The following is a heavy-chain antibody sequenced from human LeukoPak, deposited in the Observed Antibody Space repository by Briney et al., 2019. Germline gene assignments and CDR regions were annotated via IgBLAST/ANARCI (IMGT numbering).Heavy chain of an antibody. V-gene: IGHV3-9*03. CDR1: GFTFDDYA. D-gene: IGHD6-19*01. J-gene: IGHJ4*02. Sequence: GGSLRLSCAASGFTFDDYAMHWVRHAPGKGLVWVSGISWNSGKIVYADSVKGRFTISRDNAKNSLYLQMNSLRGEDMALYYCANEISAVDAYYLDYWGQGTLVTVSS. CDR2: ISWNSGKI. CDR3: ANEISAVDAYYLDY.